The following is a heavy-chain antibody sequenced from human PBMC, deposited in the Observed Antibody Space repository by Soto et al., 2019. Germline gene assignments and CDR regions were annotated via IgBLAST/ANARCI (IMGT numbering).Heavy chain of an antibody. V-gene: IGHV4-34*01. CDR3: ARAIHLGELSRQIFFDY. D-gene: IGHD3-16*02. CDR2: INHSGST. Sequence: SETLSLTCAVYGGSFSGYYWSWIRQPPGKGLEWIGEINHSGSTNYNPSLKSRVTISVDTSKNQFSLKLSSVTAADTAVYYCARAIHLGELSRQIFFDYWGQGTLVTVSS. J-gene: IGHJ4*02. CDR1: GGSFSGYY.